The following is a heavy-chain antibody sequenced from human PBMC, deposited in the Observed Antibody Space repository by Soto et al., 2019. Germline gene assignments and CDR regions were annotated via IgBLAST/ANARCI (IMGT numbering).Heavy chain of an antibody. J-gene: IGHJ4*02. CDR1: GGSISSGDYW. CDR2: IYYSGTT. CDR3: PRGRYSGYNSGQYFDY. Sequence: SETLSLTCTVSGGSISSGDYWWSWIRQSPGKGLEWIGYIYYSGTTDSNPSLKSRITISVDQSKNQFSLKLSSVTAADTAVYYCPRGRYSGYNSGQYFDYWGQGTLVNVSS. V-gene: IGHV4-30-4*01. D-gene: IGHD5-12*01.